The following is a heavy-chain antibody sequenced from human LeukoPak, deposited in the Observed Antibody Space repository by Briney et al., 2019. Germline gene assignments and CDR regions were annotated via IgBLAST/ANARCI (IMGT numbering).Heavy chain of an antibody. D-gene: IGHD5-12*01. J-gene: IGHJ6*02. CDR3: ARDGYRVPYYYYGMDV. V-gene: IGHV7-4-1*02. CDR2: INTNTGNP. CDR1: GYTFTSYA. Sequence: ASVKVSCKASGYTFTSYAMNWVRQAPGQGLEWMGWINTNTGNPTYAQGFTGRFVFSLDTSVSTAYLQISSLKAEDTAVYHCARDGYRVPYYYYGMDVWGQGTTVTVSS.